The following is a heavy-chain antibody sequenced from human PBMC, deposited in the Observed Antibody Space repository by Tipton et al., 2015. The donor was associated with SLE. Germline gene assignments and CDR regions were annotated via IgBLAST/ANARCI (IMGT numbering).Heavy chain of an antibody. V-gene: IGHV4-59*01. CDR1: GGSISTYY. CDR2: VDNSGST. J-gene: IGHJ6*03. D-gene: IGHD3-10*01. Sequence: TLSLTCSVSGGSISTYYWNWIRQPPGKGLEWIGYVDNSGSTNYNPSLKSRVTISVDTSKNQFSLKLSSVTAADTAVYYCARDHLPGGYYYYMDVWGKGTTVTVSS. CDR3: ARDHLPGGYYYYMDV.